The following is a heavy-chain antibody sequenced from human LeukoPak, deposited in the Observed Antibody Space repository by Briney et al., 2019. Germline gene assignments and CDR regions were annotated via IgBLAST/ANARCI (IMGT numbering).Heavy chain of an antibody. V-gene: IGHV3-33*01. Sequence: GGSLRLSCATSGFSFSIYGMHWVRQAQGKGLEWVALTWYDGSNKNYADSVKGRFTISRDNFKNMLYLQMDSLRAEDTAMYYCARARDNYDESGHSALDHWGQGTLVTVSS. CDR1: GFSFSIYG. D-gene: IGHD3-22*01. J-gene: IGHJ4*02. CDR2: TWYDGSNK. CDR3: ARARDNYDESGHSALDH.